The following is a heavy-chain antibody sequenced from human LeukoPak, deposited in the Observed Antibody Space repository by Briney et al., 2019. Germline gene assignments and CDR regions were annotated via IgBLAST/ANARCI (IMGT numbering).Heavy chain of an antibody. Sequence: SETLSLTCTVSGGSLSSGGYYWRCLRQHPGTGLEWFGYIYYSGSIYYNPSLKSRVTISVDTSKNQFSLKLSSVTAADTAVYCCARQTGSDPPHFDYWGQGTLVTVSS. CDR3: ARQTGSDPPHFDY. CDR1: GGSLSSGGYY. D-gene: IGHD7-27*01. CDR2: IYYSGSI. J-gene: IGHJ4*02. V-gene: IGHV4-31*03.